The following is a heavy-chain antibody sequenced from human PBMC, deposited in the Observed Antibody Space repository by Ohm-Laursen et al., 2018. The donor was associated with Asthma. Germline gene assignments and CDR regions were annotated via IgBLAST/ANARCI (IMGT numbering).Heavy chain of an antibody. CDR1: GFTFSSYW. V-gene: IGHV3-7*01. D-gene: IGHD4-17*01. CDR2: IKQDASEK. Sequence: GSLRLSCAASGFTFSSYWMSWVRQAPGKGLEWVANIKQDASEKYYLDSVRGRFTTSRDNAENSVFLQMNSLRAEDTAVYYCARDRADDYGDYLLSYYYGMDVWGQGTTVTVSS. J-gene: IGHJ6*02. CDR3: ARDRADDYGDYLLSYYYGMDV.